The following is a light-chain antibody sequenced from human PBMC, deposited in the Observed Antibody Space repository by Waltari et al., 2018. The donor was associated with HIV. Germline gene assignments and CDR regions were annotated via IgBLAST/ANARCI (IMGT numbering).Light chain of an antibody. V-gene: IGKV1-5*03. CDR1: QTISNW. Sequence: DVQMTQSPSTVSASIGDRVTITCRASQTISNWLAWYQQKPGKAPNLLIYQASNLESGVPSSFRGSGSGTEFTLIIANLQAEDSATYYCQQYRSYSPWTFGQGTKVE. J-gene: IGKJ1*01. CDR3: QQYRSYSPWT. CDR2: QAS.